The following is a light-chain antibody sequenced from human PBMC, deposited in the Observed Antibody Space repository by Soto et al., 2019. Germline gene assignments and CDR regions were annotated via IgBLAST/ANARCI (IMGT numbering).Light chain of an antibody. CDR3: QQYGSSPLT. CDR1: QSVSSSY. CDR2: GAS. Sequence: EIVLTQSPGTLSLSPGERATLSCRASQSVSSSYLAWYQQKPGQAPRLLIYGASSRATGIPDRFSGSGSGTDFTLTIRRLEPGDFAVYYCQQYGSSPLTFGGGTQVEIK. J-gene: IGKJ4*01. V-gene: IGKV3-20*01.